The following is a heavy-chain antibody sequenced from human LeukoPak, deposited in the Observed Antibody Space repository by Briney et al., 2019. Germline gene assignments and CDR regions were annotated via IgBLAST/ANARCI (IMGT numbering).Heavy chain of an antibody. CDR1: GGSITSTNW. CDR2: IYHSGST. D-gene: IGHD3-22*01. J-gene: IGHJ4*02. Sequence: SETLSLTCAVTGGSITSTNWWTWVRQPPGKGLEWIGEIYHSGSTNYNSSLKSRVTISVDKSKNQFSLKLSSVTAADTAVYFCARGPPTDYYDSSGFYYVFDYWGQGTLVTVSS. V-gene: IGHV4-4*02. CDR3: ARGPPTDYYDSSGFYYVFDY.